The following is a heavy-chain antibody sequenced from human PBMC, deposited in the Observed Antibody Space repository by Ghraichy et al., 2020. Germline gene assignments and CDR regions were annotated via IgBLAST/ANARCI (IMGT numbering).Heavy chain of an antibody. V-gene: IGHV1-69*05. J-gene: IGHJ6*03. CDR2: IITIFGTA. Sequence: SVKVSCKASGGTFSSFPSSWVRQAPGQGLEWMGGIITIFGTANYAQKFQGRIMITTDESTRTTYMELSSLRFEDTALYYCATSRWLQYFYMDVWGKGTPVTVSS. CDR3: ATSRWLQYFYMDV. CDR1: GGTFSSFP. D-gene: IGHD5-24*01.